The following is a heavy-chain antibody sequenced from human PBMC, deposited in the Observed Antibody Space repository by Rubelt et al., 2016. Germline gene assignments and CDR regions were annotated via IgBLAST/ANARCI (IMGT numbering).Heavy chain of an antibody. J-gene: IGHJ3*02. Sequence: QVQLVQSGAEVKKPGASVKVSCKASGYTFTSYGISWVRQAPGQGLEWMGWISAYNGNTNYAQKRQCRVTMTTATSTSTAYMELRSLSSDDTAVYYCARRDGYNWDDAFDIWGQGTMVTVSS. V-gene: IGHV1-18*01. D-gene: IGHD5-24*01. CDR2: ISAYNGNT. CDR1: GYTFTSYG. CDR3: ARRDGYNWDDAFDI.